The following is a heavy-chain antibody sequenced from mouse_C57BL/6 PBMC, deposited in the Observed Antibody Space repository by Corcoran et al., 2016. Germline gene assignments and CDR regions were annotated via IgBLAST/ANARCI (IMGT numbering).Heavy chain of an antibody. Sequence: DVQLQESGPGLVKPSQSLSLTFSVTGYSITSGYYWNWIRQFPGNKLEWMGYISYDGSNNYNPSLKNRISITRDTSKNQFFLKLKSVTTEDTATYYCAREGGSSGPFAYWGQGTLVTVSA. V-gene: IGHV3-6*01. CDR2: ISYDGSN. CDR1: GYSITSGYY. D-gene: IGHD3-2*02. CDR3: AREGGSSGPFAY. J-gene: IGHJ3*01.